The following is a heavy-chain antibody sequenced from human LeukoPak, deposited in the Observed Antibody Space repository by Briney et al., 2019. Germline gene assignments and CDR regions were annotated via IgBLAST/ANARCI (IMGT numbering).Heavy chain of an antibody. CDR1: GFTFSSYA. J-gene: IGHJ6*03. Sequence: PGGSLRLSCAASGFTFSSYAMSWVRQAPGKGLEWVSAISGSGGSTYYADSVKGRFTISRDNSKNTLYLQMSSLRAEDTAVYHCAKRHGIEGVYQYYMDVWSKGTTVTVSS. CDR2: ISGSGGST. D-gene: IGHD2-21*01. CDR3: AKRHGIEGVYQYYMDV. V-gene: IGHV3-23*01.